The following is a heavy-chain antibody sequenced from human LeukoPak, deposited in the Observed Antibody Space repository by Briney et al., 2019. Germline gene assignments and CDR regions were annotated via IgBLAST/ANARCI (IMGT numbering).Heavy chain of an antibody. CDR3: ARLLPAPLYYMDV. V-gene: IGHV3-23*01. Sequence: GGSLRLSCAASGFTFNNYPMTWVRQAPAKGLEWVSAIVGGGGSTYYADSVKGRFTISRDNSKNMMYLQLNSLRAEDAAIYYCARLLPAPLYYMDVWGKGTPVTVSS. D-gene: IGHD3-10*01. CDR2: IVGGGGST. J-gene: IGHJ6*03. CDR1: GFTFNNYP.